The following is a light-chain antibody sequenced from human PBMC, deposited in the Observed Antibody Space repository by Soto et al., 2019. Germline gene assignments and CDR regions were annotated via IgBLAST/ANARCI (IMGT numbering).Light chain of an antibody. CDR2: KAS. J-gene: IGKJ1*01. Sequence: DIQMTQSPSTLSASVGDRVTITCRASQSVSSWVAWYQQKPGKAPKLLIYKASILQSGVPSRFSGSGSGTEFTLTISSLQPDDFTTYHCQQYNSYSRTFGQGTKVDIK. V-gene: IGKV1-5*03. CDR1: QSVSSW. CDR3: QQYNSYSRT.